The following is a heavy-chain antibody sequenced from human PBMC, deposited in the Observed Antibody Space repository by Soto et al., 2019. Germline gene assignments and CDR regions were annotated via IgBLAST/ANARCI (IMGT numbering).Heavy chain of an antibody. CDR3: ATPCTYRPPHTYYYDSSGYCI. V-gene: IGHV1-24*01. CDR1: GYTLTELS. D-gene: IGHD3-22*01. Sequence: GASVKVSCKVSGYTLTELSMHWVRQAPGKGLEWMGGFDPEDGETIYAQKFQGRVTMTEDTSTDTAYMELSSLRSEDTAVYYCATPCTYRPPHTYYYDSSGYCIWGQGTLVTVSS. J-gene: IGHJ4*02. CDR2: FDPEDGET.